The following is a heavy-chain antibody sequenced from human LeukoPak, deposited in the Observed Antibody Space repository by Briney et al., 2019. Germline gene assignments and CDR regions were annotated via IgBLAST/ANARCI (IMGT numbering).Heavy chain of an antibody. CDR2: IIPIFGTA. CDR1: AGTSSSYA. D-gene: IGHD3-3*01. CDR3: ARGPGKNDFWSIWGYYYYMDV. J-gene: IGHJ6*03. V-gene: IGHV1-69*05. Sequence: SVTASCKASAGTSSSYAIGWVRQAPGQGLEWMGGIIPIFGTANYAQKFQGRVTITTDESTSTAYMELSSLRSEDTAVYYCARGPGKNDFWSIWGYYYYMDVWGKGTTVTVSS.